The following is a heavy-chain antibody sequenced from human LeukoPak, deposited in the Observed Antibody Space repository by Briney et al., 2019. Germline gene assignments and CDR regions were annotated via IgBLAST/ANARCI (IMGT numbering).Heavy chain of an antibody. CDR2: IASKADGGTT. V-gene: IGHV3-15*04. CDR3: TTEYWGSFNY. Sequence: GGSLRLSCAASGFTFSDAGMSWVRQAPGKGLQWVGRIASKADGGTTDYAAPVKGRFTISRDDSVNTLYLQMDSLKTEDTAVYYCTTEYWGSFNYWGQGTLVTVSS. CDR1: GFTFSDAG. D-gene: IGHD7-27*01. J-gene: IGHJ4*02.